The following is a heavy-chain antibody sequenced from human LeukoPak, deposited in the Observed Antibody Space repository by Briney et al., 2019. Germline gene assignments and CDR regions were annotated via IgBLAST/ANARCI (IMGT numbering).Heavy chain of an antibody. CDR3: ARDYGFWSGYYYYYMDV. CDR1: GGSISSYY. CDR2: IYYSGST. D-gene: IGHD3/OR15-3a*01. Sequence: SETLSLTCTVSGGSISSYYWSWIRQPPGKGLEWIGYIYYSGSTNYNPSLKSRVTISVDTSKNQFSLKLSSVTVADTAVYYCARDYGFWSGYYYYYMDVWGKGTTVTVSS. J-gene: IGHJ6*03. V-gene: IGHV4-59*12.